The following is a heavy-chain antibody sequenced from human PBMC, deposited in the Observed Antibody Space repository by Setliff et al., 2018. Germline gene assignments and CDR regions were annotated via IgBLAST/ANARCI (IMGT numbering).Heavy chain of an antibody. D-gene: IGHD3-10*01. CDR3: AASRAYTGAVEEWFLPKTFDS. CDR1: GDSISNYY. J-gene: IGHJ4*02. CDR2: IYVTEST. V-gene: IGHV4-4*07. Sequence: ETLSLTCTVSGDSISNYYWNWIRQPAGKGLEWIGRIYVTESTKYNPSLKSRVTLSIDTSKNQFSLKLSSVTAADAALYYCAASRAYTGAVEEWFLPKTFDSWGQGSPVTVSS.